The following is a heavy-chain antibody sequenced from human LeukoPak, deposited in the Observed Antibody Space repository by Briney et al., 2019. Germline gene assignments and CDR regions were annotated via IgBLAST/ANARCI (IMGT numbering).Heavy chain of an antibody. CDR3: TRVYYYDSSGYPGY. D-gene: IGHD3-22*01. J-gene: IGHJ4*02. CDR2: IRSKAYGGTT. CDR1: GGSFSGYY. V-gene: IGHV3-49*03. Sequence: LSLTCAVYGGSFSGYYWSWIRQAPGKGLEWVGFIRSKAYGGTTEYAASVKGRFTISRDDSKSIAYLQMNGLKTEDTAVYYCTRVYYYDSSGYPGYWGQGTLVTVSS.